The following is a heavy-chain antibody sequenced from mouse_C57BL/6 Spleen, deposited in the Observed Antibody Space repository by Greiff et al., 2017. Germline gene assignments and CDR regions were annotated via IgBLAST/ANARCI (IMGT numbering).Heavy chain of an antibody. CDR1: GYSFTGYF. D-gene: IGHD1-1*01. CDR3: ARHYYGSSDWYFDG. Sequence: LVESGPELVKPGASVKISCKASGYSFTGYFMNWVMQSHGKSLEWIGRINPYNGDTFYNQKFKGKATLTVDKSSSTAHMELRSLTSEDSAVYYCARHYYGSSDWYFDGWGTGTTVTVSS. J-gene: IGHJ1*03. CDR2: INPYNGDT. V-gene: IGHV1-20*01.